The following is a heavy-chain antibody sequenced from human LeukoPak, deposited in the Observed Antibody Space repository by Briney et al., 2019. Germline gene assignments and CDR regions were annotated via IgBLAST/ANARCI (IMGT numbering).Heavy chain of an antibody. CDR2: ISSSGGST. Sequence: GGSLRLSCAASGFTFSSYAMSWVRQAPGKGLEWVSAISSSGGSTYYADSVKGRFTISRDNSKNTLYLQMNSLRAEDTAVYYCAKDLFDSSSWYTSPPDYWGQGTLVTVSS. V-gene: IGHV3-23*01. D-gene: IGHD6-13*01. CDR1: GFTFSSYA. CDR3: AKDLFDSSSWYTSPPDY. J-gene: IGHJ4*02.